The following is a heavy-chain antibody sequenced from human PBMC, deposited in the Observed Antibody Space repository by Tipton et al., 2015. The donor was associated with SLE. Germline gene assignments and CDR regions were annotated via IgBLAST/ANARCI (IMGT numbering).Heavy chain of an antibody. CDR2: ISSSGSTI. D-gene: IGHD1-26*01. CDR3: ARESSLVFDY. V-gene: IGHV3-48*03. J-gene: IGHJ4*02. CDR1: GFIFSTYA. Sequence: SLRLSCAASGFIFSTYAMNWVRQAPGKGLEWVSYISSSGSTIYYADSVKGRFTISRDNAKNSLYLQMNSLRAEDTAVYYCARESSLVFDYWGQGTLVTVSS.